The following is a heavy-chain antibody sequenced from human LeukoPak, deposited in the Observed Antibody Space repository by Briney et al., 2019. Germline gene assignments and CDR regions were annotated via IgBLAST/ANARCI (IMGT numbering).Heavy chain of an antibody. CDR3: ARDFHVRYYDTGSYSY. CDR2: ISSSGSTI. D-gene: IGHD3-10*01. J-gene: IGHJ4*01. CDR1: GFIFSGYS. V-gene: IGHV3-48*01. Sequence: GGSLRLSCAASGFIFSGYSMNWVRQAPGKGLEWVSYISSSGSTIYYSDSVKGRFTISRDNAKNSLYLHMNSLRAEDTAVYYCARDFHVRYYDTGSYSYWGHGTLVTVSS.